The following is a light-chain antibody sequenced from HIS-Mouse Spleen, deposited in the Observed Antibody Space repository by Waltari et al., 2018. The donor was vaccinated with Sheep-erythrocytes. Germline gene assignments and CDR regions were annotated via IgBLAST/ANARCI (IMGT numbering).Light chain of an antibody. V-gene: IGLV3-1*01. CDR1: KLGDKY. CDR3: QAWDSSTVV. CDR2: QDS. J-gene: IGLJ2*01. Sequence: SYELTQPPSVSVSPGQTASITCSGDKLGDKYACWYQQKPGQSPVLVIYQDSKRPSGIPGRCAGSNSGKTATLTISGTQAMDEADYYCQAWDSSTVVFGGGTKLTVL.